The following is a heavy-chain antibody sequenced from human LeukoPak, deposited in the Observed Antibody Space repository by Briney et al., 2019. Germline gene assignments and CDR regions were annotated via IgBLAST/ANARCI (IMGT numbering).Heavy chain of an antibody. D-gene: IGHD2-2*01. V-gene: IGHV1-69*13. CDR3: ARLAVVPAAMSPDY. CDR2: VIPISGTT. CDR1: GGSFYSYP. J-gene: IGHJ4*02. Sequence: GASVKVSCKASGGSFYSYPIVWVRQAPGQGLEWLGAVIPISGTTHYAQKFQGRVSITVDDSTTTVYMQLSGLRSDDTAVYFCARLAVVPAAMSPDYWGQGTLVSVSS.